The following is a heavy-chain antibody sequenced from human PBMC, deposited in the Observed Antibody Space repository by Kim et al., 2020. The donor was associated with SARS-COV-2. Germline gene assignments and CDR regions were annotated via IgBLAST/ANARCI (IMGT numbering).Heavy chain of an antibody. CDR2: IYYSGST. J-gene: IGHJ5*02. D-gene: IGHD1-26*01. Sequence: SETLSLTCTVSGGSISSSSYYWGWIRQPPGKGLEWIGSIYYSGSTYYNPSLKSRVTISVDTSKNQFSLKLSSVTAADTAVYYCARDRDIVGAVEWFDPWG. CDR1: GGSISSSSYY. V-gene: IGHV4-39*07. CDR3: ARDRDIVGAVEWFDP.